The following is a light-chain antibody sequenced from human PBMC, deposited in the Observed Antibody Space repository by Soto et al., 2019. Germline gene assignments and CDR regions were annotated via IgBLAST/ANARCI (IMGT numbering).Light chain of an antibody. CDR3: QQYYSYPQT. Sequence: AIRMTQSPSSFSASTGDRVTITCRASQGISSYLAWYQQKSGKAPKLLIYAASTLGSGVPSRFSGSGSGTDFTLTISCLQSEDFATYYCQQYYSYPQTFGHGTKVDIK. CDR1: QGISSY. J-gene: IGKJ3*01. V-gene: IGKV1-8*01. CDR2: AAS.